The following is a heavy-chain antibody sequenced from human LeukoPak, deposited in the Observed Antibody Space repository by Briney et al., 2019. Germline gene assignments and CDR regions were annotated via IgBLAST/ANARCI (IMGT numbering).Heavy chain of an antibody. CDR1: GGSISIGGYY. Sequence: SETLSLTCTVSGGSISIGGYYWSWIRQHPGKGLEWIGYIYYNGNTYYNPSLKSRLTISGDTSENQFSLKLNSVTAADTAVYYCVRNFDSYNAFDIWGQGTMVTVSS. CDR3: VRNFDSYNAFDI. CDR2: IYYNGNT. V-gene: IGHV4-31*03. D-gene: IGHD3-22*01. J-gene: IGHJ3*02.